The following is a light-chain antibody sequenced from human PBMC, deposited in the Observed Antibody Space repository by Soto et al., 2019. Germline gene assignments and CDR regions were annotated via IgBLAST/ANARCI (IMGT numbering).Light chain of an antibody. Sequence: DIQMAQSPSSLCASVGDRVTITCRASQGIRKDVGWYQQKPGQAPKRLVHGASDLQSGVPSRFSGSGSGTEFILTINNLQPEDFATYFCLQHNTYPLTFGGGTRVDI. V-gene: IGKV1-17*02. CDR3: LQHNTYPLT. CDR2: GAS. CDR1: QGIRKD. J-gene: IGKJ4*01.